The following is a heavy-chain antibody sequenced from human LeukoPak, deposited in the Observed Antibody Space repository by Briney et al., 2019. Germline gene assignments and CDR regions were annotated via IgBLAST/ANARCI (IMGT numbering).Heavy chain of an antibody. CDR2: IYTSGGT. Sequence: SETLSLTCTVSGGSISSYYWSWIRQPAGKGLGWIGRIYTSGGTNYNPSLQSRVTMSVDTSKNQSPLKLGSAPAADTAVYYCARTPRVIAAAGLYYYYYMDVWGKGTTVTVSS. J-gene: IGHJ6*03. CDR1: GGSISSYY. D-gene: IGHD6-13*01. V-gene: IGHV4-4*07. CDR3: ARTPRVIAAAGLYYYYYMDV.